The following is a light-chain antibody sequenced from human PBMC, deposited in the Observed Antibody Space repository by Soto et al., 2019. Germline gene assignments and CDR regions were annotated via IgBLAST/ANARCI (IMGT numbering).Light chain of an antibody. CDR2: DAS. Sequence: EVVMTQSPATLSVSPGERATLSCRASRSVNSRLAWYQQNPGQAPRLLVFDASTRAAGIPARFSGSGSGTEFTLTISSLQSEDFAVYYCQQYYDWFTFGQGTKLEIK. V-gene: IGKV3-15*01. CDR1: RSVNSR. J-gene: IGKJ2*01. CDR3: QQYYDWFT.